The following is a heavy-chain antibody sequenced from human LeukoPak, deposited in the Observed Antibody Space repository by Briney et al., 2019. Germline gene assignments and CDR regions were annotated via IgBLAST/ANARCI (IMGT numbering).Heavy chain of an antibody. CDR2: ISTNGDRT. V-gene: IGHV3-64*02. D-gene: IGHD6-19*01. Sequence: PGGPLRLSCAASGFTFSNSAMYWVRQAPGKGLEFVSVISTNGDRTYYADSVKGRFAISRDNSKNTLYLQMGSLRADDMGVYYCARGVAISSSGWYDTFDYWGQGALVTISS. CDR3: ARGVAISSSGWYDTFDY. CDR1: GFTFSNSA. J-gene: IGHJ4*02.